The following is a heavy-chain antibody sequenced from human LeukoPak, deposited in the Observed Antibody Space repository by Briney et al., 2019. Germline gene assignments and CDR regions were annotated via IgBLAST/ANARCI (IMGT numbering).Heavy chain of an antibody. J-gene: IGHJ6*03. V-gene: IGHV3-23*01. CDR2: ISGSGGST. CDR1: GFTFSSYA. Sequence: GGSLRLSCAASGFTFSSYAMSWVREAPGKGLEWVSAISGSGGSTYYADSVKGRFTISRDTSKNTLYLQMNSLRAEDTAVYYCAKGGRYYYYYMDVWGKGTTVTVSS. CDR3: AKGGRYYYYYMDV.